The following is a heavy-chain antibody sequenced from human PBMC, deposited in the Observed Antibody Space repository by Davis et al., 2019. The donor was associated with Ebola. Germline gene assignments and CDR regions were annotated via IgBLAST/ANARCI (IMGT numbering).Heavy chain of an antibody. V-gene: IGHV4-59*12. D-gene: IGHD3-10*01. CDR3: ARESRVYYYGSGSYYHYGMDV. CDR2: IYYSGST. CDR1: GGSISSYY. Sequence: MPSETLSLTCTVSGGSISSYYWSWIRQPPGKGLEWIGYIYYSGSTYYNPSLKSRVTISVDTSKNQFSLKLSSVTAADTAVYYCARESRVYYYGSGSYYHYGMDVWGQGTTVTVSS. J-gene: IGHJ6*02.